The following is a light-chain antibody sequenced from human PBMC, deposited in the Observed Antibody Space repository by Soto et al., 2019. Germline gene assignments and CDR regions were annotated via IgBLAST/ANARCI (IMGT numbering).Light chain of an antibody. CDR1: SSDVGGYNY. V-gene: IGLV2-14*03. Sequence: QSALTQPASLSGSPGQSITISCTGTSSDVGGYNYVSWYQHHLGKAPKLIIYDVSNRPSGVSNRFSASKSDNTASLTISGLQAEDEADYYCSSYSTNSPVLLGGGTKVTVL. CDR3: SSYSTNSPVL. J-gene: IGLJ2*01. CDR2: DVS.